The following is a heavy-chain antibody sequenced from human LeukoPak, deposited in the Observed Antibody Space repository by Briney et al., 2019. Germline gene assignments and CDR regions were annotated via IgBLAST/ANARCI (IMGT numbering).Heavy chain of an antibody. CDR1: GFTFSSYG. CDR2: IWYDGSNK. D-gene: IGHD3-3*01. V-gene: IGHV3-33*01. Sequence: GGSLRLSCAASGFTFSSYGMHWVRQAPGKGLEWVAVIWYDGSNKYYADSVKGRFTISRDNSKNTLYLQMNNLRAEDTAVYYCARDIPYDFWSGYPTGYMDVWGQGTTVTVSS. J-gene: IGHJ6*02. CDR3: ARDIPYDFWSGYPTGYMDV.